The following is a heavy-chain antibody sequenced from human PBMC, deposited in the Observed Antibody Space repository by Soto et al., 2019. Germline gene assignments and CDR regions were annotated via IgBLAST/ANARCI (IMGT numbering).Heavy chain of an antibody. Sequence: XETLYLTCSVDGGSFSGYYWSWIRQPPGKGLEWIGEINHSGSTNYNPSLKSRVTISVDTSKNQFSLKLSSVTAADTAVYYCARGRYYDFWSGYRRDYYGMDVWGQGTTVTVPS. V-gene: IGHV4-34*01. CDR1: GGSFSGYY. CDR2: INHSGST. D-gene: IGHD3-3*01. CDR3: ARGRYYDFWSGYRRDYYGMDV. J-gene: IGHJ6*02.